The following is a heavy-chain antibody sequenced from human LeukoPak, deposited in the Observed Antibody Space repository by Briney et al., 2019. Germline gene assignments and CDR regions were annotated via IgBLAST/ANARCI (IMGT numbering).Heavy chain of an antibody. D-gene: IGHD3-16*01. V-gene: IGHV4-39*02. CDR1: GGSVSSSDDY. J-gene: IGHJ5*02. CDR2: IYYSGTT. CDR3: ARRQAYTPKWFDP. Sequence: SDTLSLTRTLAGGSVSSSDDYWAWIRRPPGNGLEWIRTIYYSGTTFYNSSIKSLDTIAVATSKNPFSLKLSCVTAADTAVYYCARRQAYTPKWFDPWGQGTLVTVSS.